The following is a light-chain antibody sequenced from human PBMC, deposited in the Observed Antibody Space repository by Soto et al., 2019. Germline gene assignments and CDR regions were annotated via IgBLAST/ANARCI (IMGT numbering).Light chain of an antibody. J-gene: IGLJ1*01. CDR2: GGS. CDR1: SSNIGAGYY. Sequence: SALTQPPSVSGAPGQRVTIACTGSSSNIGAGYYVHWYQQFPGTAPKPLIYGGSNRPAGVPDRFSASKSGTSASLAITGLQAEDEADYYCQSYDSSLSGPYVFGTGTKVTVL. V-gene: IGLV1-40*01. CDR3: QSYDSSLSGPYV.